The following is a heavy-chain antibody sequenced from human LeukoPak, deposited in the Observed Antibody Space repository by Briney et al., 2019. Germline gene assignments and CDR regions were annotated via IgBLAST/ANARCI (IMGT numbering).Heavy chain of an antibody. CDR3: TKGVLIPLMFDY. Sequence: GGSLRLSCAASGFTFSNYAMSWVRQAPGKGVEWVSSITGGGGSIWYAPSVKSRLPFSRHNSKNTLYLQMNTLRAQDTAVYYCTKGVLIPLMFDYWGQGNLVTVSS. J-gene: IGHJ4*02. CDR2: ITGGGGSI. V-gene: IGHV3-23*01. D-gene: IGHD3-16*01. CDR1: GFTFSNYA.